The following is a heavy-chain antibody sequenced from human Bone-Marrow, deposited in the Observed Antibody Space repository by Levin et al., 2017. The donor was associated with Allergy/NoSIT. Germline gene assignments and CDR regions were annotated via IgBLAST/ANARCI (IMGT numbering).Heavy chain of an antibody. V-gene: IGHV3-23*01. J-gene: IGHJ6*04. CDR1: GFTFSSYT. CDR2: ISGTGGSI. Sequence: GGSLRLSCAASGFTFSSYTMRWVRQTPGKGLAWVSIISGTGGSIYYADSVKGRFIVSRDNSKSTLYLQMNSLRAEDTAVYYCAKDLDFWSGYQDAWGKGTTVTVSS. D-gene: IGHD3-3*01. CDR3: AKDLDFWSGYQDA.